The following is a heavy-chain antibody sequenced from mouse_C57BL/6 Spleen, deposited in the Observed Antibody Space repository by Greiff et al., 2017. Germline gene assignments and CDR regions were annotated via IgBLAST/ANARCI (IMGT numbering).Heavy chain of an antibody. D-gene: IGHD2-4*01. Sequence: QVHVKQPGAELVKPGASVKLSCKASGYTFTSYWMHWVKQRPGQGLEWIGMIHPNSGSTNYNEKFKSKATLTVDKSSSTAYMQLSSLTSEDSAVYYGARDDYDPFAYWGQGTLVTVSA. J-gene: IGHJ3*01. CDR3: ARDDYDPFAY. V-gene: IGHV1-64*01. CDR1: GYTFTSYW. CDR2: IHPNSGST.